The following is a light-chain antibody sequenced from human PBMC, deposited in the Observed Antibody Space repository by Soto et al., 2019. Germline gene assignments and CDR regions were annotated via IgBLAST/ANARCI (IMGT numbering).Light chain of an antibody. CDR2: DTF. CDR1: QSVNSY. Sequence: EIVLTQSPATLSLSPGARASLXYRAGQSVNSYLAWYQHRPGQAPRLLIYDTFNRATGVPARFSGSGSGTDFTLTISSLEPEDFAVYYCQHRTSRYTFGQGTKVDNK. CDR3: QHRTSRYT. J-gene: IGKJ2*01. V-gene: IGKV3-11*01.